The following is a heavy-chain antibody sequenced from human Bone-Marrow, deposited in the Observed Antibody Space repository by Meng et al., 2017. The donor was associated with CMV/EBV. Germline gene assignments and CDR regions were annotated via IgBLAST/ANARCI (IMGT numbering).Heavy chain of an antibody. Sequence: ASVKVSCKASGYTFTGYYMHWVRQVPGQGLEWMGWINPNSGGTNYAQKFQGRVTMTRDTSISTAYMELSRLRSDDTAVYYCARAGGYCSSTSCYTPDYWGQGTLVTVSS. V-gene: IGHV1-2*02. CDR1: GYTFTGYY. D-gene: IGHD2-2*02. CDR2: INPNSGGT. J-gene: IGHJ4*02. CDR3: ARAGGYCSSTSCYTPDY.